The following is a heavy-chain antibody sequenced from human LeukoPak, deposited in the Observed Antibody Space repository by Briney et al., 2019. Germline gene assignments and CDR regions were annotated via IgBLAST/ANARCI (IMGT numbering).Heavy chain of an antibody. J-gene: IGHJ4*02. CDR2: INHSGST. CDR3: ARGGGYSGSYYPAGRVYYFDY. CDR1: GGSISSSSYY. Sequence: SETLSLTCTVSGGSISSSSYYWGWIRQPPGKGLEWIGEINHSGSTNYNPSLKSRVTISVDTSKNQFSLKLSSVTAADTAVYYCARGGGYSGSYYPAGRVYYFDYWGQGTLVTVSS. V-gene: IGHV4-39*07. D-gene: IGHD1-26*01.